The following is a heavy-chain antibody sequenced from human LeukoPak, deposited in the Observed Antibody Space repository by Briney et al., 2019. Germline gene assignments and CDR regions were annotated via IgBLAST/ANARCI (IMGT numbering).Heavy chain of an antibody. D-gene: IGHD4-23*01. J-gene: IGHJ4*02. Sequence: GGSLRLSCAASGFTVSTKYMSWVRQAPGKGLEWVSLIYSGGSTDYTDSVKGRFTISRDNSKNTLYLQMNSLRAEDTAVYYCARRAGGYSHPYDYWGQGTLVTVSS. CDR2: IYSGGST. V-gene: IGHV3-53*01. CDR3: ARRAGGYSHPYDY. CDR1: GFTVSTKY.